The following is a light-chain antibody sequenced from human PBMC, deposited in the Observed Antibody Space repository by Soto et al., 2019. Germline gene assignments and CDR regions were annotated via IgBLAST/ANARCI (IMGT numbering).Light chain of an antibody. V-gene: IGLV2-14*01. CDR1: SSDLGDYNS. CDR2: DVS. J-gene: IGLJ3*02. CDR3: SSYATVRTLV. Sequence: SVLTQPASVSWSPGQAITISCTGTSSDLGDYNSVSWYQHHPGKAPTLMIYDVSHRPSVVSNRFSGSKSGNTASLTISGLQTEDEADYYCSSYATVRTLVFGEGTKGTVL.